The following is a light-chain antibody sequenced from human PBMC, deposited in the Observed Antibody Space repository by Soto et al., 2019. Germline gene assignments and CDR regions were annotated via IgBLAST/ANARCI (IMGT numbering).Light chain of an antibody. CDR1: EDINVY. V-gene: IGKV1-39*01. Sequence: DIQMTQSPSSVSASIGDTVIITCRASEDINVYLNWYQHKPGEVPKLLIYSASTLHSGVPSRFTGSGSETDFTLTIRGLQPEDFATYYCQHGYVAPYSFGQGTKV. CDR3: QHGYVAPYS. CDR2: SAS. J-gene: IGKJ2*03.